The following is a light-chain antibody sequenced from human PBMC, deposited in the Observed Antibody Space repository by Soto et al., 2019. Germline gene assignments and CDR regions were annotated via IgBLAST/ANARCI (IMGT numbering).Light chain of an antibody. CDR3: CSYAGSYDV. J-gene: IGLJ1*01. Sequence: QSALTQPRSVSGSPGQSVTISCTGTSSDVGGYNYVSWYQQHPGKAPKLMIYDVSKRPSGVPDRFSGSKSGNTAALTISGLQAEDEADYYCCSYAGSYDVLGTRTKLTVL. CDR1: SSDVGGYNY. V-gene: IGLV2-11*01. CDR2: DVS.